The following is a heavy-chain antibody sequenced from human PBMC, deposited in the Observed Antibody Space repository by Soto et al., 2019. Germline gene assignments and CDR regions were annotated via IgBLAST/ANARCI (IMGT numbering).Heavy chain of an antibody. CDR1: GFTFSSYA. CDR3: ATLQLATFSRIDS. J-gene: IGHJ4*02. D-gene: IGHD5-18*01. Sequence: QEHLVESGGGVVQPGRSLRLSCVASGFTFSSYAMHWVRQAPGKGLEWVTLISDDGSRKDYADSVKGRFTISRDNSKNTVSLQMNSLRTDDTAVYYCATLQLATFSRIDSWGQGTLVTVSS. V-gene: IGHV3-30-3*01. CDR2: ISDDGSRK.